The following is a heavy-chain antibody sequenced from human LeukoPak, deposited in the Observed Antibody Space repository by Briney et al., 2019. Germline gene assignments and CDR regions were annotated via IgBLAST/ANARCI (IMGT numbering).Heavy chain of an antibody. J-gene: IGHJ4*02. D-gene: IGHD2-2*01. CDR2: IYYSGST. CDR3: ARARDIVVVQAATVPAEFDY. V-gene: IGHV4-30-4*01. CDR1: GGSISSGDYY. Sequence: SQTLPLTCTVSGGSISSGDYYWSWIRQPPGKGLEWIGYIYYSGSTYYNPSLKSRVTISVDTSKNQFSLKLSSVTAADTAVYYCARARDIVVVQAATVPAEFDYWGQGTLVTVSS.